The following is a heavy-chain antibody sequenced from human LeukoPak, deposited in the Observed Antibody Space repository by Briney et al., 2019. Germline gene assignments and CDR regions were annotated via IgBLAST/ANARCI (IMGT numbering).Heavy chain of an antibody. CDR2: ISYDGSNK. D-gene: IGHD6-19*01. CDR3: ASAAIAVADY. CDR1: GFTFSSYA. V-gene: IGHV3-30*04. J-gene: IGHJ4*02. Sequence: PGRSLRLSCAASGFTFSSYAMHWVRQAPGKGLEWVAVISYDGSNKYYADSVKGRFTISRDNSKNTLYLQMNSLRAEDTAVYYCASAAIAVADYWGQGTLVTVPS.